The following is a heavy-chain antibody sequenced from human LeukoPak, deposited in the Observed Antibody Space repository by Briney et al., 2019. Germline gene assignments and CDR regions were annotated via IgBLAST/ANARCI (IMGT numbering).Heavy chain of an antibody. CDR2: IVVGSGIT. D-gene: IGHD2-15*01. CDR3: AAEKLVYCSGSACYPDAFDI. CDR1: GFTFTNSA. Sequence: SVKVTCKASGFTFTNSAVQRVRQARGRRLEWIGWIVVGSGITNYAQKFQERVTVTRDMSASTAYMELSSLRSEDTAVYYCAAEKLVYCSGSACYPDAFDIWGQGTTVTVSS. V-gene: IGHV1-58*01. J-gene: IGHJ3*02.